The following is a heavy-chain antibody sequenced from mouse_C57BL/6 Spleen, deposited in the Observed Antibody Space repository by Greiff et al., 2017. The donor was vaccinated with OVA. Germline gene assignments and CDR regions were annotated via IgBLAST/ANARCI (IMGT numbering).Heavy chain of an antibody. V-gene: IGHV7-3*01. Sequence: EVKLMESGGGLVQPGGSLSLSCAASGFTFTDYYMSWVRQPPGKALEWLGFIRNKAHGYTTEYSASVKGRFTISRDNSQSILYLQMNALRAEDSATYYCARLTGRGYYFDDWGQGTTLTVSS. D-gene: IGHD4-1*01. CDR1: GFTFTDYY. J-gene: IGHJ2*01. CDR3: ARLTGRGYYFDD. CDR2: IRNKAHGYTT.